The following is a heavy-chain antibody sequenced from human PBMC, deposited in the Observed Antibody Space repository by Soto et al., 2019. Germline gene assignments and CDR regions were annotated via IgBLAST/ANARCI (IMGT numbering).Heavy chain of an antibody. CDR3: AHTEAFCTHGVCYTERHFQH. CDR1: VFSLSTSGVG. J-gene: IGHJ1*01. V-gene: IGHV2-5*02. CDR2: IYWDDDK. D-gene: IGHD2-8*01. Sequence: QITLKESGPTLVKPTQTLTLTCTFSVFSLSTSGVGVGWIRQPPGKALEWLALIYWDDDKRYSPSLKSRLTPTKDTSKIQVVLTMTIMDPVDTATYYRAHTEAFCTHGVCYTERHFQHWCQGTLVTASS.